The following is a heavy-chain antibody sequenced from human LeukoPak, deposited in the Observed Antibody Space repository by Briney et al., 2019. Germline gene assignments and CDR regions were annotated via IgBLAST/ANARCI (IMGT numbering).Heavy chain of an antibody. J-gene: IGHJ4*02. D-gene: IGHD3-10*01. V-gene: IGHV3-48*02. CDR3: AREDGSGSYLVY. CDR1: GFTISSYS. CDR2: IRSSSSTT. Sequence: TGGSLRLSCAASGFTISSYSMNSVRQAPGKGLEWVSYIRSSSSTTYYADSVKGRFTISRDNAKNSLYLQMNSLRDEDTAIYYCAREDGSGSYLVYWGQGTLVTVSS.